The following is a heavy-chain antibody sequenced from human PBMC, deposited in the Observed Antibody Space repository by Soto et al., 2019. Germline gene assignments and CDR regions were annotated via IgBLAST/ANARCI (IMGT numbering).Heavy chain of an antibody. CDR1: GFSLSTSGVG. CDR3: AHRRLFGVVILGWFDP. CDR2: IYWDDDK. J-gene: IGHJ5*02. D-gene: IGHD3-3*01. Sequence: SGPTLVKPTQTLTLTCTFSGFSLSTSGVGVGWIRQPPGKALEWLALIYWDDDKRYSPSLKSRLTITKDTSKNQVVLTMTNMDPVDTATYYCAHRRLFGVVILGWFDPWGQGTLVTVSS. V-gene: IGHV2-5*02.